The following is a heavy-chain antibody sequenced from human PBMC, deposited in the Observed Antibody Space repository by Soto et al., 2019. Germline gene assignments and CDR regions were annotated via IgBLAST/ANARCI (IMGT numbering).Heavy chain of an antibody. J-gene: IGHJ4*02. D-gene: IGHD6-6*01. CDR3: ARGHSTSGYDS. Sequence: PSETLSLTCSVNGASFSGYYWSWIRQSPGKGLEWIGEIHHSGSAHYNPSLKSRLTFSIDESQSQFYMMLTSVTAADTALYFCARGHSTSGYDSWGQGSLVTVSS. CDR1: GASFSGYY. V-gene: IGHV4-34*01. CDR2: IHHSGSA.